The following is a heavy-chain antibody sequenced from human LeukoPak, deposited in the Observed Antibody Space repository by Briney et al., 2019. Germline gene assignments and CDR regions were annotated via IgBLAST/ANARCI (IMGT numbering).Heavy chain of an antibody. Sequence: SETLSLTCTVSGGSISSSSYYWGWIRQPPGKGLEWIGSVYYSGYTYYNPSLKSRVTITVDTSKNQFSLKLSSVTAADTAVYYCARHRGSGWSIFDYWGQGTLVTVSS. D-gene: IGHD6-19*01. J-gene: IGHJ4*02. CDR2: VYYSGYT. V-gene: IGHV4-39*01. CDR1: GGSISSSSYY. CDR3: ARHRGSGWSIFDY.